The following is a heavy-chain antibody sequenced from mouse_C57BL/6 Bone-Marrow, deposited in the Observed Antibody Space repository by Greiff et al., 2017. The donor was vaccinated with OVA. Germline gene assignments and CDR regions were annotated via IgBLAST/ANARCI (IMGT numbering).Heavy chain of an antibody. V-gene: IGHV5-4*01. D-gene: IGHD1-1*01. CDR3: ARASLMTTVAHDY. Sequence: EVQRVESGGGLVKPGGSLKLSCAASGFTFSSYAMSWVRQTPEKRLEWVATISDGGSYTYYPDNVKGRFTISRDNAKNNLYLQMSHLKSEDTAMYYCARASLMTTVAHDYWGQGTTLTVSS. J-gene: IGHJ2*01. CDR2: ISDGGSYT. CDR1: GFTFSSYA.